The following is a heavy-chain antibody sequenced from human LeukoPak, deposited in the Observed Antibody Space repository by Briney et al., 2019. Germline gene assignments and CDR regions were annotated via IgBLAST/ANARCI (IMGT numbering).Heavy chain of an antibody. Sequence: GGSLRLSCAASGFTFSSYSMNWVRQAPGKGLEWVSYISSSSSTIYYADSVMGRFTISRDNAKNSLYLQMNSLRAEDTAVYYCARVTLGDAFDIWGQGTMVTVSS. V-gene: IGHV3-48*01. CDR2: ISSSSSTI. J-gene: IGHJ3*02. CDR3: ARVTLGDAFDI. D-gene: IGHD4-23*01. CDR1: GFTFSSYS.